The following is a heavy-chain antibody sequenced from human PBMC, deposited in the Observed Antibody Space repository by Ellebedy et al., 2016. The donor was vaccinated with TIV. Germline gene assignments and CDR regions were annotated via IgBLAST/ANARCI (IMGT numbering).Heavy chain of an antibody. CDR1: GFTFSTSW. CDR2: MNGDGNER. Sequence: GESLKISCAVSGFTFSTSWMSWVRQAPGQGLEWVANMNGDGNERYYVDSVEGRFTISRDNTRNSLYLQMNSLRAEDTAVYYCARDFDCSSATCYDGGFDYWGQGTLVTVSS. CDR3: ARDFDCSSATCYDGGFDY. J-gene: IGHJ4*02. D-gene: IGHD2-2*01. V-gene: IGHV3-7*01.